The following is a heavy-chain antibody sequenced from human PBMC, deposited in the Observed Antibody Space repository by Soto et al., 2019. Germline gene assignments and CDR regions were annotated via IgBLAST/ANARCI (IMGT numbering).Heavy chain of an antibody. V-gene: IGHV1-3*04. CDR1: GYSFTHFE. Sequence: QVQLVQSGPEVKQPGASVRISCQASGYSFTHFEMHWVRQAPGQRLAWMGWINTGNGDTKYSQKFQGRVTFTRDTSASTAYLGLDGLTSDDTSFYFCARGLTLLDYWGQGTLVTVSS. CDR3: ARGLTLLDY. D-gene: IGHD7-27*01. J-gene: IGHJ4*02. CDR2: INTGNGDT.